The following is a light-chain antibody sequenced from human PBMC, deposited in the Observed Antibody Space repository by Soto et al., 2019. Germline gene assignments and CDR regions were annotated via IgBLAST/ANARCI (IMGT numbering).Light chain of an antibody. V-gene: IGKV1-27*01. CDR2: AAS. CDR3: QKYDRAPAA. Sequence: DILVTQSPSSLSASPGDRITITCRASQDIKKFLAWYQQKPGKVPPLLIYAASTLRPGVPSRFSGNASGTDFTLTIASLQPEDVANYYCQKYDRAPAAFGQGTKVDVK. CDR1: QDIKKF. J-gene: IGKJ1*01.